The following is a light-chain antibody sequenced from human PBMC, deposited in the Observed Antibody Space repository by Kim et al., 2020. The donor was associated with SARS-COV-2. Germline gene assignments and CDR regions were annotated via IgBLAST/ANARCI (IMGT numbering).Light chain of an antibody. CDR3: QQSYSTLPHS. J-gene: IGKJ4*01. Sequence: SVGDTVTISCRASQSINNYVNWYQHKPGQAQKVLVFAASSLQGGVPSRFRGSGSGTEFTLTISNLQREDFATYYCQQSYSTLPHSFGGGTKVDIK. V-gene: IGKV1-39*01. CDR1: QSINNY. CDR2: AAS.